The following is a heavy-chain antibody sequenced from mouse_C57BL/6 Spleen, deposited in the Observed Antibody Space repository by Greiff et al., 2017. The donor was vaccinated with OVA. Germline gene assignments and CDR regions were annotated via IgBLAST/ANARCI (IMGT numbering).Heavy chain of an antibody. CDR1: GFTFSDYG. CDR2: ISSGSSTI. J-gene: IGHJ4*01. Sequence: EVMLVESGGGLVKPGGSLKLSCAASGFTFSDYGMHWVRQAPEKGLEWVAYISSGSSTIYYADTVKGRFTISRDNAKNTLFLQMTSLRSEDTAMYYCARRDYDGSSEAMDYWGKGTSVTVSS. D-gene: IGHD1-1*01. CDR3: ARRDYDGSSEAMDY. V-gene: IGHV5-17*01.